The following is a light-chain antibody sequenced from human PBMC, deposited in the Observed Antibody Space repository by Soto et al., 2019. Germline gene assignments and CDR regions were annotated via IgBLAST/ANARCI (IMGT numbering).Light chain of an antibody. J-gene: IGKJ5*01. V-gene: IGKV1-9*01. CDR2: AAS. CDR3: QQLNSFPIT. CDR1: QVISSY. Sequence: IHMTQSPSTLSASSGDTVTITFRASQVISSYLAWYQQKPGRAPKLLIYAASTLQSGVPSRFSGSGSGTEFTLTITSLQPEDFATYYCQQLNSFPITFGQGTRLEIK.